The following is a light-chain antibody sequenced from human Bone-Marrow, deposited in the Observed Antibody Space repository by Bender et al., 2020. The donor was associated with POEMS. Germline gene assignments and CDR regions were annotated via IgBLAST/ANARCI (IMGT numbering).Light chain of an antibody. Sequence: SYDLTQPPSVSVSPGQTASITCSGDKLGDKYTCWYQQKPGQSPVLVIYADSKRPSGIPERFSASTSRNTATLTISGTQPVDEADYYCQAWDNSPWFFGPGTKVTVL. CDR1: KLGDKY. V-gene: IGLV3-1*01. CDR2: ADS. J-gene: IGLJ1*01. CDR3: QAWDNSPWF.